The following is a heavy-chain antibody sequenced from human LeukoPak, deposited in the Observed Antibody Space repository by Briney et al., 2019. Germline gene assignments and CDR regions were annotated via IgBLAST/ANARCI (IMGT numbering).Heavy chain of an antibody. V-gene: IGHV3-53*01. CDR3: ARDWSHRCFDY. CDR2: IYSGGSI. D-gene: IGHD3-3*01. CDR1: GFTVSSNY. Sequence: GGSLRLSCAASGFTVSSNYMSWVRQAPGKGLEWVSVIYSGGSIYYADSVKGRFTISRDNSKNTLYLQMNSLRAEDTAVYYCARDWSHRCFDYWGQGTLVTVSS. J-gene: IGHJ4*02.